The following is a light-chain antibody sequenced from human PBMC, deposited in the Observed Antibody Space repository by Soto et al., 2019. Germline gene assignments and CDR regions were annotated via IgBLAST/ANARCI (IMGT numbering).Light chain of an antibody. V-gene: IGKV1-5*03. J-gene: IGKJ1*01. CDR2: KAS. Sequence: DVQMTQSPSTLSASVGDRVTIACRASQTISSYLAWYQQKPGKAPKLLIYKASSLQSGVPSRFSGSGSGTEFTLTIGSLQPDDFATYYCQHYNSYRWAFGQGTKVDIK. CDR3: QHYNSYRWA. CDR1: QTISSY.